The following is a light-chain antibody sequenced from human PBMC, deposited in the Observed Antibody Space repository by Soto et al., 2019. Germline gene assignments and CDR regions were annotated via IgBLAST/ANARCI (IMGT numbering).Light chain of an antibody. Sequence: KVMPQSPATLSVSPGERTTLSCRASESVSTNLACYQQKAGQAPRLLIYAASIRATGIPARFSGSGSGTEFTLTISSLQSEDFAVYYCQQYSIWRTFGQGTKVDIK. CDR1: ESVSTN. CDR3: QQYSIWRT. CDR2: AAS. J-gene: IGKJ1*01. V-gene: IGKV3-15*01.